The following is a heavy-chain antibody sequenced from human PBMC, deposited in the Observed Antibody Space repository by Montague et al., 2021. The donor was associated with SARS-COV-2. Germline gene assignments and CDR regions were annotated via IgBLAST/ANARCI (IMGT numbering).Heavy chain of an antibody. V-gene: IGHV3-21*01. CDR1: GFTFSSYF. D-gene: IGHD4-11*01. J-gene: IGHJ4*02. CDR2: ISTSSSYI. Sequence: SLRLSCAASGFTFSSYFMNWVRQAPGKGLEWVSSISTSSSYIYYADPVKGRFTISRDNAKNSLYLQMNSLRAEDTAVYYCARDAYSNYGEGNYFDYWGQGTLVTVSS. CDR3: ARDAYSNYGEGNYFDY.